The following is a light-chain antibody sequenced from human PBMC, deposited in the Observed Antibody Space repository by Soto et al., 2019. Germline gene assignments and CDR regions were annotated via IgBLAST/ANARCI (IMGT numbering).Light chain of an antibody. CDR2: SAS. J-gene: IGKJ5*01. CDR3: QQYYSYPRA. CDR1: RGISSY. Sequence: IQLTQSPSSLSPSVGDRVTITCQASRGISSYLAWYQQKPGKAPKLLVYSASTLQSGVPSRFSGSGSGTDFTLTISCLQSEDFATYYCQQYYSYPRAFGQGTLLENK. V-gene: IGKV1-9*01.